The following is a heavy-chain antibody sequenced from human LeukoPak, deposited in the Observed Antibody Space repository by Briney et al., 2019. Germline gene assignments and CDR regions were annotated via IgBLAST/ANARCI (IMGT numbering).Heavy chain of an antibody. J-gene: IGHJ3*02. CDR3: AKDLTRVTYYDILTGYIDAFDI. Sequence: GGSLRLSCAASGFTFSSYSMNWVRQAPGKGLEWVSYISSSSSYIYYADSMKGRFTISRDNSKNTLYLQMNSLRAEDTAVYYCAKDLTRVTYYDILTGYIDAFDIWGQGTMVTVSS. V-gene: IGHV3-21*01. D-gene: IGHD3-9*01. CDR2: ISSSSSYI. CDR1: GFTFSSYS.